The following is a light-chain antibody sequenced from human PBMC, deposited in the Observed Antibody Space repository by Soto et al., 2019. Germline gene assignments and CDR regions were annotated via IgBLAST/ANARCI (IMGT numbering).Light chain of an antibody. V-gene: IGLV2-14*03. J-gene: IGLJ1*01. CDR1: SSDVGGYNY. CDR3: SSYTSDTTGV. CDR2: DVT. Sequence: QSALTQPASVSGSPGQSIAISCTGTSSDVGGYNYVSWYQQHPGKAPKLMIYDVTTRPSGVSNRFSGSKSGNTAALTISGLQAEDEAHYYRSSYTSDTTGVFGTGTKLTVL.